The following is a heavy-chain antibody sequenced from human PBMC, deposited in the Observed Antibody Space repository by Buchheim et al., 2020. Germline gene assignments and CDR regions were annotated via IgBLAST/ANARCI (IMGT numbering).Heavy chain of an antibody. J-gene: IGHJ6*02. Sequence: QVQLVQSGAEVKKPGASVKVSCKASGYTFTSYYMHWVRQAPGQGLERMGIINPSGGSTSYAQKFQGRVTMTRDTSTSTRYMELSSLRSEDTAVYYCARGAVGAAKQTTPYYYYGMDVWGQGTT. CDR3: ARGAVGAAKQTTPYYYYGMDV. CDR2: INPSGGST. CDR1: GYTFTSYY. V-gene: IGHV1-46*01. D-gene: IGHD1-26*01.